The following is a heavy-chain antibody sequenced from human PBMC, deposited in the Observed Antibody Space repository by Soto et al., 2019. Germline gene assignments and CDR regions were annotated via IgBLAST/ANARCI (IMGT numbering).Heavy chain of an antibody. J-gene: IGHJ4*02. CDR1: GDSITKSVYY. D-gene: IGHD2-15*01. CDR3: ARVPYYGSGGDGPYYLGY. V-gene: IGHV4-39*01. Sequence: LQLQESGPGLVKPSDTLSLTCTVSGDSITKSVYYWAWVRQTPGKGLEWIASIYYAGNAYYNPSLQGRVTISVDGSKNPFSLELQSVTAADSAGYYCARVPYYGSGGDGPYYLGYWGQGTLVTVSS. CDR2: IYYAGNA.